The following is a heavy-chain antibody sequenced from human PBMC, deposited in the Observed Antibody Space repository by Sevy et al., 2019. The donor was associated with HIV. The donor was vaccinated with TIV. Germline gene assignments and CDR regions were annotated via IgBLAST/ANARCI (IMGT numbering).Heavy chain of an antibody. CDR1: GFTFSTYG. D-gene: IGHD4-17*01. J-gene: IGHJ4*02. CDR3: ARDLEFYDYGDYGPAFMPDY. CDR2: MWFDGSNT. V-gene: IGHV3-33*01. Sequence: GGSLRLSCAASGFTFSTYGMLWVRQAPGKGLEWVAVMWFDGSNTYYADSVKGRFTISRDIAENTLHLQMNSLRAEDTAVYYCARDLEFYDYGDYGPAFMPDYWGQGTLVTVSS.